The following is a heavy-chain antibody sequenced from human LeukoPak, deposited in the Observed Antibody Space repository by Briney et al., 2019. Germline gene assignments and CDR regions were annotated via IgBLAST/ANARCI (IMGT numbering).Heavy chain of an antibody. CDR3: ARDQDPGAFDI. Sequence: GASVKVSCKASRYTLTNYGISWVRQAPGQGLEWMGWISAYNGNTNYAQNLQGRVTMTTDTSTNTAYMELRSLRSDDTAVYYCARDQDPGAFDIWGQGTMVTASS. V-gene: IGHV1-18*01. CDR1: RYTLTNYG. CDR2: ISAYNGNT. J-gene: IGHJ3*02.